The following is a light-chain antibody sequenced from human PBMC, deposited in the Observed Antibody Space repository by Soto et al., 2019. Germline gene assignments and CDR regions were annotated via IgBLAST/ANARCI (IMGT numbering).Light chain of an antibody. J-gene: IGKJ1*01. CDR2: AAS. CDR3: QVLNSYPRA. V-gene: IGKV1-39*02. CDR1: QSISNH. Sequence: NCRASQSISNHLNWYQQKPGKAPKLLIFAASSLQSGVPSRFSGSRSGPDFTLTIDSLQPEDSATYYCQVLNSYPRAFGQGTKVDI.